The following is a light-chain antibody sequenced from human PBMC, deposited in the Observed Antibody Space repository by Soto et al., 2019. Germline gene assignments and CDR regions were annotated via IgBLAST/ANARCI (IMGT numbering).Light chain of an antibody. CDR2: AAS. CDR1: QSIRSY. Sequence: DIQMTQSPSSLCASVGDRVTITCLASQSIRSYLNWNQQKPGKAPKLLIYAASSLQSGVPSRFSGSGSGTDFTLTISSLQPEDFTTYYCQQSYSTPLTFGGGTKVEIK. J-gene: IGKJ4*01. CDR3: QQSYSTPLT. V-gene: IGKV1-39*01.